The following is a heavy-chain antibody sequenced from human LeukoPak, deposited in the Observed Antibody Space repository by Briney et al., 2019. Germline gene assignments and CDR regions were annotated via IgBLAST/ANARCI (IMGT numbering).Heavy chain of an antibody. V-gene: IGHV3-30*03. Sequence: PGGSLRLSCSASGFSFSAYAMHWVRQAPGKGLEWVAVISYDGSNKYYADSVKGRFTISRDNSKNTLYLQMNSLRAEDTAVYYCASEGIAAAADIWGQGTMVTVSS. CDR2: ISYDGSNK. CDR3: ASEGIAAAADI. J-gene: IGHJ3*02. D-gene: IGHD6-13*01. CDR1: GFSFSAYA.